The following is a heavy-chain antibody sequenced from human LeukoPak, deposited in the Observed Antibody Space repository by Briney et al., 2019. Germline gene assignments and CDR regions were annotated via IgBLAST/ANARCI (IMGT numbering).Heavy chain of an antibody. CDR1: GFTFSSYA. V-gene: IGHV3-23*01. D-gene: IGHD6-19*01. Sequence: GGSLRLSCAASGFTFSSYAMSWVRQVPGRGLEWVSGIGGSGGSTYYADSVKGRFTISRDNSKNTLYLQMNSLRAEDTAVYYCAKGTGYSSGWYTSWGQGTLVTVSP. J-gene: IGHJ4*02. CDR2: IGGSGGST. CDR3: AKGTGYSSGWYTS.